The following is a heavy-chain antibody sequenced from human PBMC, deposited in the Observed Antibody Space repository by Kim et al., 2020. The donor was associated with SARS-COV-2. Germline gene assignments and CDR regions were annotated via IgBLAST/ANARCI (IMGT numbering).Heavy chain of an antibody. V-gene: IGHV4-59*08. D-gene: IGHD6-13*01. CDR3: ARHYSSSWSQRWFDY. J-gene: IGHJ4*02. CDR1: GGSISSYY. Sequence: SETLSLICTVSGGSISSYYWSWIRQPPGKGLEWIGYIYYSGSTNYNPSLKSRVTISVDTSKNQFSLKLSSVTAADTAVYYCARHYSSSWSQRWFDYWGQGTLVTVSS. CDR2: IYYSGST.